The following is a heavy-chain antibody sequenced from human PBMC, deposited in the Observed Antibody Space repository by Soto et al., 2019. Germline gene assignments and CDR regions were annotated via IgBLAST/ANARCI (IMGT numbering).Heavy chain of an antibody. J-gene: IGHJ6*02. CDR2: ISSSGSTI. CDR3: AREGSSSWYSYYYYGMDV. Sequence: GGSPRLSFSASGFTFSGYEKNWGRPAPGEGVEWVSYISSSGSTIYYADSVKGRFTISRDNAKNSLYLQMNSLRAEDTAVYYCAREGSSSWYSYYYYGMDVWGQGTTVTVSS. D-gene: IGHD6-13*01. V-gene: IGHV3-48*03. CDR1: GFTFSGYE.